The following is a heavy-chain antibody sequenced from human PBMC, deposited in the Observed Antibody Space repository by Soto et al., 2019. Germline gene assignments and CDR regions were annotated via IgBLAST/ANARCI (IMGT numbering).Heavy chain of an antibody. CDR3: ARSSGAVFGIIIEGSNWLDA. Sequence: ASVKVSCKAPADTSTSYYIHWVRQAPGHGVEWMGIINPNGGGTRFAQTYQGRITMTTDTSTSTVYMELRSLRSEATDVYYCARSSGAVFGIIIEGSNWLDAWGQGSLVTVSS. V-gene: IGHV1-46*01. CDR1: ADTSTSYY. CDR2: INPNGGGT. D-gene: IGHD1-26*01. J-gene: IGHJ5*02.